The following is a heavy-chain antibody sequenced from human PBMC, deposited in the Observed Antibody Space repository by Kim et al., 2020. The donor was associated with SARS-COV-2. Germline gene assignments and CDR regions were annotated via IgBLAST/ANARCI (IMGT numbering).Heavy chain of an antibody. V-gene: IGHV3-30-3*01. J-gene: IGHJ4*02. Sequence: GVSLRLSCAASGFTFSSYAMHWVRQAPGKGLEWVAVISYDGSNKYYADSVKGRFTISRDNSKNTLYLQMNSLRAEDTAVYYCARDSGYDLGVLDYWGQGTLVTVSS. CDR3: ARDSGYDLGVLDY. D-gene: IGHD5-12*01. CDR1: GFTFSSYA. CDR2: ISYDGSNK.